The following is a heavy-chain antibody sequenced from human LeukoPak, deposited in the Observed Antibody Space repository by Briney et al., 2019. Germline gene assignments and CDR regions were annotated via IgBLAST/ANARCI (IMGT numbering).Heavy chain of an antibody. V-gene: IGHV4-39*01. J-gene: IGHJ5*02. CDR1: GGSISSSSYY. CDR2: IYYSGST. D-gene: IGHD6-19*01. CDR3: ARQSSGWPNWFDP. Sequence: PSETLSLTCTVSGGSISSSSYYWGWIRQPPGKGLEWIGSIYYSGSTYYNPSLRSRVTISVDTSKNQFSVKLSSVTAADTAVYYCARQSSGWPNWFDPWGQGTLVTVSS.